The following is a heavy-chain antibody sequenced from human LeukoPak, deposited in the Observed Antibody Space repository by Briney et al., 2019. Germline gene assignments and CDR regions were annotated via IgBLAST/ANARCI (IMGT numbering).Heavy chain of an antibody. CDR1: GGSISSSSYY. D-gene: IGHD3-22*01. Sequence: PSETLSLTCTVSGGSISSSSYYWGWIRQPPGKGLEWIGSIYYSGSTYYNPSLKSRVTISVDTSKNQFSLKLSSVTAADTAVYYCARGYDSSGYYLQSFDYWGQGTLVTVSS. CDR2: IYYSGST. CDR3: ARGYDSSGYYLQSFDY. J-gene: IGHJ4*02. V-gene: IGHV4-39*07.